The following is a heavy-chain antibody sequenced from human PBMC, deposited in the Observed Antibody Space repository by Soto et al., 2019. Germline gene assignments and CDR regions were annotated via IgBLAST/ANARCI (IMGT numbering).Heavy chain of an antibody. D-gene: IGHD3-3*01. CDR2: IYYSGST. J-gene: IGHJ6*03. Sequence: SETLSLTCTVSGGSISSYYWSWIRQPPGKGLEWIGYIYYSGSTNYNPPLKSRVTISVDTSKNQFSLKLSSVTAADTAVYYCARRVFGANYYYYYMDVWGKGTTVTVSS. V-gene: IGHV4-59*08. CDR3: ARRVFGANYYYYYMDV. CDR1: GGSISSYY.